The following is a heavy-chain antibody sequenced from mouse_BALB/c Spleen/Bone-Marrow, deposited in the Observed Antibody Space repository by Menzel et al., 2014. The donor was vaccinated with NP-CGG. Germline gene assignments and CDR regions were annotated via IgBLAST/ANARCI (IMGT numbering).Heavy chain of an antibody. Sequence: EVKLMESGGGLVQPGGSLRLSCATSGFTFTDYYMNWVRQPPGKALEWLGFIRNKANGYTTEYSASVKSRFTISRDNSQNILYLQMNTLRADDSATYYCARDKGRVFFDYRGQGTTLTVSS. J-gene: IGHJ2*01. V-gene: IGHV7-3*02. CDR3: ARDKGRVFFDY. CDR1: GFTFTDYY. CDR2: IRNKANGYTT.